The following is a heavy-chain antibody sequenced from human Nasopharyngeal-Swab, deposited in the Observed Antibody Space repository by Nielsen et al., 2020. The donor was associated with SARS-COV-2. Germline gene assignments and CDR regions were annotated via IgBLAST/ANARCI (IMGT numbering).Heavy chain of an antibody. D-gene: IGHD3-10*01. CDR3: ARGDEKLLWLGESRNGLDN. V-gene: IGHV3-30*03. CDR2: ISDDGSHK. Sequence: GESLKISCAASGFIFKKYDMYWVRQAPGKGLDWVAVISDDGSHKYYADSVKGRFTVSRDNTKNTMYLQMYSLRPEDTAVYYCARGDEKLLWLGESRNGLDNWGQGTLVTVSS. J-gene: IGHJ4*02. CDR1: GFIFKKYD.